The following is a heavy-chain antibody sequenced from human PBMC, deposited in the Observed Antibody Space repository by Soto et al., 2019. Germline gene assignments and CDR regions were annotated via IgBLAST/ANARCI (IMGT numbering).Heavy chain of an antibody. J-gene: IGHJ1*01. D-gene: IGHD6-13*01. V-gene: IGHV3-48*01. CDR2: ITSSSSTI. CDR3: ARDLGSSWYPEYFQH. CDR1: GFTFSSYS. Sequence: EVQLVESGGGLVQPGGSLRLSCAASGFTFSSYSMNWVRQAPGKGLEWVSYITSSSSTIYYADSVTGRFTIARDNAKNSLYLQMNSLRAEDTAVYYCARDLGSSWYPEYFQHWGQGTLVTVSS.